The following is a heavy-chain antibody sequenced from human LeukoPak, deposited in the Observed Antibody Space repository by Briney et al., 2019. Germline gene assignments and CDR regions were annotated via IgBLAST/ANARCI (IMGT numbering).Heavy chain of an antibody. Sequence: GGSLRLSCAASGFTFSSYAMSWVRQAPGKGLEWVSAISGSGGSTYYADSVKGRFTISRDNSKNTLYLQMNSLRAEDTAVYYCAKRRLRLGELSSDYWGQGTLVTVSS. CDR3: AKRRLRLGELSSDY. CDR1: GFTFSSYA. V-gene: IGHV3-23*01. D-gene: IGHD3-16*02. J-gene: IGHJ4*02. CDR2: ISGSGGST.